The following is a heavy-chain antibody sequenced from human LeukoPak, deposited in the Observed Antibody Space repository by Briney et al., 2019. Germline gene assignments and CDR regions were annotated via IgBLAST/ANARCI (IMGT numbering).Heavy chain of an antibody. CDR1: GLSFTNSW. Sequence: PGGSLRLSCAASGLSFTNSWMSWVRQNPGEGGEWVANIKKDGSEKYYVDSVKGRFTISRDNAKNSLYLQMNSLTAEDTALYYCARLSTAVAGGDYWGQGTLVTVSS. V-gene: IGHV3-7*01. J-gene: IGHJ4*02. CDR3: ARLSTAVAGGDY. D-gene: IGHD6-19*01. CDR2: IKKDGSEK.